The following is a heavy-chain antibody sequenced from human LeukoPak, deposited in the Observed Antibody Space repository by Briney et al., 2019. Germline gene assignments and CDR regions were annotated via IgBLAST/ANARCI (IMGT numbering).Heavy chain of an antibody. Sequence: GGSLRLSCAASGFTFSSYWMTWVRQAPGKGPEWVANINQDGREKHYVDSLTGRFTISRDNAKNSLYLQMSSLRVEDTAVYYCARDKGAGYNFYGMDVWGQGTTVTVSS. CDR2: INQDGREK. J-gene: IGHJ6*02. D-gene: IGHD5-24*01. CDR3: ARDKGAGYNFYGMDV. CDR1: GFTFSSYW. V-gene: IGHV3-7*04.